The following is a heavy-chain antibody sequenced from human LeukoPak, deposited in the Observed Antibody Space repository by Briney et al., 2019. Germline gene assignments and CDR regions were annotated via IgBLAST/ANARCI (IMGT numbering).Heavy chain of an antibody. D-gene: IGHD6-19*01. Sequence: GGSLRLSCAASGFTFSNYAMSWVRQAPGKGLEWVSAISGSGDTYYADSVKGRFTISRDNSENTLYLQMNSLRAEDTAVYYCAKGRFYSSGWHDYWGQGTLVTVSS. V-gene: IGHV3-23*01. CDR3: AKGRFYSSGWHDY. CDR1: GFTFSNYA. CDR2: ISGSGDT. J-gene: IGHJ4*02.